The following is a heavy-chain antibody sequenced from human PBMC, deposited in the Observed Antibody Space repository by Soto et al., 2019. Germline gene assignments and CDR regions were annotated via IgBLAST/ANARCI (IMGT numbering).Heavy chain of an antibody. D-gene: IGHD6-6*01. CDR2: FYPVDSDT. CDR3: ARRGESIAARDLFDS. Sequence: GESLKISCKGSGYSFTSYWIGWERQMPGKGLEWMGDFYPVDSDTSYSPTFQGQGTFSADKSISTAYLQWRSLKASDTAMFYCARRGESIAARDLFDSRGQGMMVTVSS. CDR1: GYSFTSYW. J-gene: IGHJ3*02. V-gene: IGHV5-51*01.